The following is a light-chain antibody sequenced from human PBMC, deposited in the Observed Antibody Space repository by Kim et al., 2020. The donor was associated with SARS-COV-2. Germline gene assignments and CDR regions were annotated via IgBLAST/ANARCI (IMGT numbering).Light chain of an antibody. V-gene: IGLV2-11*01. CDR1: SSEIGAYDY. CDR3: CSYAGSYTLV. CDR2: DVN. J-gene: IGLJ2*01. Sequence: GQSVTISCTGTSSEIGAYDYGSWFQKNPGKAPKLIIFDVNKRPSGVPDRFSGSKSGNTASLTIAGLQADDETDYYCCSYAGSYTLVFGGGTQRTVL.